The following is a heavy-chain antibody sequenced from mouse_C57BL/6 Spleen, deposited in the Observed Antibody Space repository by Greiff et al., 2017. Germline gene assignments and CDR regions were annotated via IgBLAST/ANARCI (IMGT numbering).Heavy chain of an antibody. V-gene: IGHV1-5*01. Sequence: EVQLQQSGTVLARPGASVKMSCKTSGYTFTSYWMHWVKQRPGQGLEWIGAIYPGNSDTSYNQKFKGKAKLTAVTSASTAYMELSSLTNEDSAVYYCTREATMITTSGLNDWGQGTTLTVSS. CDR1: GYTFTSYW. CDR2: IYPGNSDT. D-gene: IGHD2-4*01. CDR3: TREATMITTSGLND. J-gene: IGHJ2*01.